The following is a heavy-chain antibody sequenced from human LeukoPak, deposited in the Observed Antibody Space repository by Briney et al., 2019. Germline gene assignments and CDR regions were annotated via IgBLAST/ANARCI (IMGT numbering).Heavy chain of an antibody. V-gene: IGHV1-2*02. D-gene: IGHD5-24*01. CDR2: INPNSGGT. CDR3: ASELSQRWLQLADAFDI. Sequence: ASVKVSCKASGYTFTGYYMHWVRQAPGQGLEWMGWINPNSGGTNYAQKFQGRVTMTRDTSISTAYMELSRLRSDDTAVYYCASELSQRWLQLADAFDIWGQGTMVTVSS. CDR1: GYTFTGYY. J-gene: IGHJ3*02.